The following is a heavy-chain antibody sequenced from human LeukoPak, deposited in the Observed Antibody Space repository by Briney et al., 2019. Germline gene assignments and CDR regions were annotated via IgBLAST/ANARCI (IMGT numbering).Heavy chain of an antibody. CDR2: IYYSGST. D-gene: IGHD3-3*01. Sequence: SETLSLTCTVSGGSISSSSYYWGWIRQPPGKGLEWIGSIYYSGSTNYNPSLRSRVTISVDTSKNQFSLKLSSVTAADTAVYYCARDTFWSGTNWFDPWGQGTLVTVSS. CDR1: GGSISSSSYY. CDR3: ARDTFWSGTNWFDP. V-gene: IGHV4-39*07. J-gene: IGHJ5*02.